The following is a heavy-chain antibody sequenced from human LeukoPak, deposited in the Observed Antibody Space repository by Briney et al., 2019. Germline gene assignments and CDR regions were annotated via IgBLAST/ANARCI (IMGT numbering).Heavy chain of an antibody. CDR3: ARASTEEGWYYFGY. CDR1: GFIFSSYA. V-gene: IGHV3-30-3*01. J-gene: IGHJ4*02. CDR2: ISYDGSNK. D-gene: IGHD6-19*01. Sequence: PGRSLRLSCAASGFIFSSYAIHWVRQAPGKGLEWVAVISYDGSNKYYADSVKGRFTISRDNSKNTLYLQMNSLRAEDTAVYYCARASTEEGWYYFGYWGQGTLVTVSS.